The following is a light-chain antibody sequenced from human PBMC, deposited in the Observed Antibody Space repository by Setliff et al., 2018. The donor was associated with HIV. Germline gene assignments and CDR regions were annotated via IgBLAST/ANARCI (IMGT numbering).Light chain of an antibody. V-gene: IGKV1-5*03. CDR2: KAS. J-gene: IGKJ1*01. Sequence: DIQMTQSPSTLSASVGDRVTITCRASQSISSWLAWYQQKPGKAPKLLIYKASSLESGVPSRFSGSGTGTAFTLTISSLQPDDFATFNCQQYNNWAFGQGTKVDSK. CDR1: QSISSW. CDR3: QQYNNWA.